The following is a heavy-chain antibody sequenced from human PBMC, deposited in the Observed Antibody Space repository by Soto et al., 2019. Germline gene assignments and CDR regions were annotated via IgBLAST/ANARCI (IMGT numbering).Heavy chain of an antibody. V-gene: IGHV3-48*02. CDR1: GFTFRAYS. Sequence: EVQLVESGGGLVQPGGSLSLSCAASGFTFRAYSMNWVRQAPGRGLEGISYITSSSGTIYYADTVKGRFTISRDNAKNSLYRQMTSLRDEDTAVYYCARGLSGSYFDYCGQGTLVTVSS. CDR2: ITSSSGTI. D-gene: IGHD1-26*01. J-gene: IGHJ4*02. CDR3: ARGLSGSYFDY.